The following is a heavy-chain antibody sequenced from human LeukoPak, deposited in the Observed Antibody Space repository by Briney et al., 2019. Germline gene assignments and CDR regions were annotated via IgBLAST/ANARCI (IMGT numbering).Heavy chain of an antibody. CDR2: IYHSGST. CDR3: ARRHDTIFGVVTRAFDI. CDR1: GGSISSGGYY. D-gene: IGHD3-3*01. V-gene: IGHV4-30-2*01. Sequence: SETLSLTCTVSGGSISSGGYYWSWIRQPPGKGLEWIGYIYHSGSTYYNPSLNSRVTISVDRSKNQFSLKLSSVTAADTAVYYCARRHDTIFGVVTRAFDIWGQGTMVTVSS. J-gene: IGHJ3*02.